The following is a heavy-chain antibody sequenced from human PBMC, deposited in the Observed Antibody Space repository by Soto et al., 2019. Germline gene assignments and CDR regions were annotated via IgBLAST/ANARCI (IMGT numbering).Heavy chain of an antibody. J-gene: IGHJ6*02. D-gene: IGHD3-22*01. CDR3: AGIAVVPSNYYYYGMDV. CDR2: ISGSGGST. CDR1: GFTFSSYA. Sequence: LRLSCAASGFTFSSYAMSWVRQAPGKVLEWVSAISGSGGSTYYADSVKGRFTISRDNSKNTLYLQMNSLRAEDTAVYYCAGIAVVPSNYYYYGMDVWGQGTTVTVSS. V-gene: IGHV3-23*01.